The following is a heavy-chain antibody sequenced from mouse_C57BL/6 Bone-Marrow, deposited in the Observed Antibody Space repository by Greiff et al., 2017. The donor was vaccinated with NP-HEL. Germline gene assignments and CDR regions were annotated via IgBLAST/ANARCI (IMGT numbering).Heavy chain of an antibody. Sequence: VQLQQSGAELARPGASVKMSCKASGYTFTSYTMHWVKQRPGQGLAWIGYINPSSGYTKYNQKFKDKATLTADKSSSTAYMQLSSLTSEDSAVYYCARSHYSNYDAMDYWGQGTSVTVSS. V-gene: IGHV1-4*01. J-gene: IGHJ4*01. CDR1: GYTFTSYT. D-gene: IGHD2-5*01. CDR3: ARSHYSNYDAMDY. CDR2: INPSSGYT.